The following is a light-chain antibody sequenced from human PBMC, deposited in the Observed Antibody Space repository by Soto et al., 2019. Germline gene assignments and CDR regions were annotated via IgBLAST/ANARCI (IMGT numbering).Light chain of an antibody. CDR3: QQYGSSGT. CDR1: QSVAGTY. V-gene: IGKV3-20*01. CDR2: RAS. J-gene: IGKJ1*01. Sequence: EIVLTQSPGTLSLSPGERATLSFSASQSVAGTYLAWYQQKPGQAPRLLIYRASSRATGIPDRFSGSGSGTGFTLTISRLEPEDFAVYYCQQYGSSGTFGQGTKVDI.